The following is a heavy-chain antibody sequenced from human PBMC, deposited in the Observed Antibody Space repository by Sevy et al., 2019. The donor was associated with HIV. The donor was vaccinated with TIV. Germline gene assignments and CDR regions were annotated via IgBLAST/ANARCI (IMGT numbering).Heavy chain of an antibody. CDR2: ISKSSRNI. CDR1: GFTFSTYS. V-gene: IGHV3-48*01. D-gene: IGHD3-9*01. Sequence: GGSLRLSCPASGFTFSTYSMHRVRQAPGKGLEWVSYISKSSRNIYYADSVKGRFTISRDNAKNSLYLQMNSLRAEDTGVYYCAREILVIPYYYYAMDVWGQGTTVTVSS. CDR3: AREILVIPYYYYAMDV. J-gene: IGHJ6*02.